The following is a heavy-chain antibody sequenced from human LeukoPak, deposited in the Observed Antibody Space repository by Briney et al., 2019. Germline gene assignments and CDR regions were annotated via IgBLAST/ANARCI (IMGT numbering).Heavy chain of an antibody. D-gene: IGHD1-26*01. CDR2: IYYSGST. CDR1: GGSFSGYY. V-gene: IGHV4-59*01. Sequence: SETLSLTCAVYGGSFSGYYWSWIRQPPGKGLEWIGYIYYSGSTNYNPSLKSRVTISVDTSKNQFSLRLSSVTAADTAVYYCARVGGGRIDYWGQGTLVTVSS. CDR3: ARVGGGRIDY. J-gene: IGHJ4*02.